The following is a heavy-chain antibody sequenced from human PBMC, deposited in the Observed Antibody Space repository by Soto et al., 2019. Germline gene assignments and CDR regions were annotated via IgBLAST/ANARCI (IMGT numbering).Heavy chain of an antibody. Sequence: SETLSLTCTVSGGSISSSSYYWGWIRQPPGKGLEWIGSIYYSGSTYYNPSLKSRVTISVDTSKNQFSLKLSSVTAADTAVYYCASGSTYRYRLAGGGRRRSWLDPWGQGTLVTVAS. V-gene: IGHV4-39*01. CDR2: IYYSGST. D-gene: IGHD5-12*01. J-gene: IGHJ5*02. CDR1: GGSISSSSYY. CDR3: ASGSTYRYRLAGGGRRRSWLDP.